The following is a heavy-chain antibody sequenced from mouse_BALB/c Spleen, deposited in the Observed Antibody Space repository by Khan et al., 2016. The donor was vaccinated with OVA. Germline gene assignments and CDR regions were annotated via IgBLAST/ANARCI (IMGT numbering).Heavy chain of an antibody. V-gene: IGHV2-6-1*01. D-gene: IGHD2-10*01. CDR2: IWSGGTT. CDR1: GFSLTDYG. Sequence: VQLVESGPGLVAPSQSLSITCTISGFSLTDYGVHWVRQPPGKGLEWLVVIWSGGTTTYNSALKSRLSIIKDNSTSQIFLKMNSLQAEDTAMYYCARQPYYHYYIMDYWGQGTSVTVSS. J-gene: IGHJ4*01. CDR3: ARQPYYHYYIMDY.